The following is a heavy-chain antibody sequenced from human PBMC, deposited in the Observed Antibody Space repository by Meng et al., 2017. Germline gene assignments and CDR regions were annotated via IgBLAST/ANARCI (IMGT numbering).Heavy chain of an antibody. D-gene: IGHD6-13*01. Sequence: GESLKISCAASGFTVSSNYMSWVRQAPGKGLEWVSVIYSGGSTYYADSVEGRFTISRHNSKNTLYLQMNSLRAEDTAVYYCAREGGYSSSWYYFDYWGQGTLVTVSS. V-gene: IGHV3-53*04. J-gene: IGHJ4*02. CDR3: AREGGYSSSWYYFDY. CDR1: GFTVSSNY. CDR2: IYSGGST.